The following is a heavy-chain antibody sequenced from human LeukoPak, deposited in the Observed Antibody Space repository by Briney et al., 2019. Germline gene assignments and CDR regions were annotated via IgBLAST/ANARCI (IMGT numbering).Heavy chain of an antibody. CDR3: SVGSAAGYGYYYYMDV. D-gene: IGHD6-13*01. CDR2: INHSGST. V-gene: IGHV4-34*01. Sequence: SETLSLTCAVYGGSLSGYYWSWIRQPPGKGLGWIGEINHSGSTNYNPSLKSRVTISVDTSKNQFSLKLSSVTAADTAVYYCSVGSAAGYGYYYYMDVWGKGTTVTVSS. CDR1: GGSLSGYY. J-gene: IGHJ6*03.